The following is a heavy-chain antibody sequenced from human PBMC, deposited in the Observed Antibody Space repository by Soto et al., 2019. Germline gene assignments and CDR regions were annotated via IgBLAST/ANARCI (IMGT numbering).Heavy chain of an antibody. CDR1: GFTFSSYS. CDR2: ISSSSSYI. V-gene: IGHV3-21*01. J-gene: IGHJ5*02. D-gene: IGHD3-16*01. CDR3: ARENYDYVWGKKNWFDP. Sequence: GGSLRLSCAASGFTFSSYSMNWVRQAPGKGLEWVSSISSSSSYIYYADSVKGRFTISRDNAKNSLYLQMNSLRAEDTAVYYCARENYDYVWGKKNWFDPWGQVPLVTVSS.